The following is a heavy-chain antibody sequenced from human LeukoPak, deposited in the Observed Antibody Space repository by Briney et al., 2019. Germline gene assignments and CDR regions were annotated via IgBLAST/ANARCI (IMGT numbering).Heavy chain of an antibody. V-gene: IGHV4-34*01. Sequence: SETLSLTCAVYGGSFSGYYWSWIRQPPGKGLEWIGEINHSGSTNYNPSLKSRVTISVDTSKNQFSLKLSSVTAADTAVYYCARHVGQYYDFWSGYYRGHYYYYYMDVWGKGTTVTVSS. D-gene: IGHD3-3*01. CDR3: ARHVGQYYDFWSGYYRGHYYYYYMDV. CDR2: INHSGST. J-gene: IGHJ6*03. CDR1: GGSFSGYY.